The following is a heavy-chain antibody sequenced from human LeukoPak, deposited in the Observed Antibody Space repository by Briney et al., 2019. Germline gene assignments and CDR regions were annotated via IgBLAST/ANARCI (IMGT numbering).Heavy chain of an antibody. Sequence: SVEVSCKASGFTFTSSAVQWVRQARGQRLEWIGWIVVGSGNTNYAQKFQERVTITRDMSTSTAYMELSSLRSEDTAVYYCAAGGIAALNYMDVWGKGTTVTVSS. CDR3: AAGGIAALNYMDV. CDR1: GFTFTSSA. D-gene: IGHD6-6*01. V-gene: IGHV1-58*01. CDR2: IVVGSGNT. J-gene: IGHJ6*03.